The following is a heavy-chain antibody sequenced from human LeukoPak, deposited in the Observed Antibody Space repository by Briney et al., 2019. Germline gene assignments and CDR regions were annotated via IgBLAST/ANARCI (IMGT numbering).Heavy chain of an antibody. CDR3: ATLWDPVAGTTQPLL. Sequence: GGSLRLSCAASGFTYSSYEMNCARQAPGKGLEGVSYIRGSDSTIYYGDSLERRFTISRDNANNSLDLQINSLRVEDTAVYYCATLWDPVAGTTQPLLWGQGTLVTVSS. V-gene: IGHV3-48*03. CDR1: GFTYSSYE. J-gene: IGHJ4*02. D-gene: IGHD6-19*01. CDR2: IRGSDSTI.